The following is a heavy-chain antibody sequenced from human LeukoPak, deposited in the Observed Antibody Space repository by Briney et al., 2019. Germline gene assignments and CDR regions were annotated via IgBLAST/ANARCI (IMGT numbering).Heavy chain of an antibody. J-gene: IGHJ4*02. V-gene: IGHV4-59*01. CDR1: GGSISSYY. D-gene: IGHD2-2*01. Sequence: SETLSLTCTVSGGSISSYYRSWIRQPPGKGLEWIGYIYYSGSTNYNPSLKSRVTISVDTSKNQFSLKLTSVTAVDTAMYYCARGTGCSSTSCLFDYWGQGTLVTVSS. CDR3: ARGTGCSSTSCLFDY. CDR2: IYYSGST.